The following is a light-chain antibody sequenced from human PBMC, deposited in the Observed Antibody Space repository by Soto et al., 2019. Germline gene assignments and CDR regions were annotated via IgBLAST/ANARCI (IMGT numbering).Light chain of an antibody. CDR3: QSYDSGLNVRVV. Sequence: QSELTQPPSVSGAPGQRVTISCTGNTSNIGAGYDVHWYQHLPGAAPKLLIYAYAKRPSGVPDRFSGSKSGTSASLAITGLQAEDEAHYYCQSYDSGLNVRVVFGGGTKLTVL. CDR2: AYA. J-gene: IGLJ2*01. V-gene: IGLV1-40*01. CDR1: TSNIGAGYD.